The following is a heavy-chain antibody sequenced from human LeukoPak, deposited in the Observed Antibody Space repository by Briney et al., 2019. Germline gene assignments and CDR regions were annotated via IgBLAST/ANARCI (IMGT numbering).Heavy chain of an antibody. J-gene: IGHJ3*02. CDR2: ISSSGSTI. Sequence: GGSLRLSCAASGFTFSDYYMSWIRQAPGKGLEWVSYISSSGSTIYYADSVKGRFTISRDNAKNSLYLQMNSLRAEDTAVYYCAKVGRNSGYSNRGAFDIWGQGTMVTVSS. CDR1: GFTFSDYY. V-gene: IGHV3-11*01. CDR3: AKVGRNSGYSNRGAFDI. D-gene: IGHD6-13*01.